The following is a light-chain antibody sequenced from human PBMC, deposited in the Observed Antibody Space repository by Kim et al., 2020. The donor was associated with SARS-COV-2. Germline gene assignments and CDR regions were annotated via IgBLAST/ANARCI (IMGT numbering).Light chain of an antibody. CDR2: AAS. Sequence: DIQMTQSPSAMSASVGDRVTITCRASQDISNYLAWFQQKPGKVPKRLISAASSLQSGVPSRFSGSGSGTEFTLTINSLQPEDFATYSGLQHSSYPLTFGGGTKVDIK. CDR1: QDISNY. V-gene: IGKV1-17*03. J-gene: IGKJ4*01. CDR3: LQHSSYPLT.